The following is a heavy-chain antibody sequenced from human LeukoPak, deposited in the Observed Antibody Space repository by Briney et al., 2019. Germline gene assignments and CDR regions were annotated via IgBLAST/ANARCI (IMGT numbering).Heavy chain of an antibody. CDR2: IYYNGNT. J-gene: IGHJ6*02. V-gene: IGHV4-59*08. CDR3: ARRLNGYNVGGRDYFGMDV. Sequence: KSSETLSLTCTVSGGSFHNYYWSWIRQPPGKGLEWIGYIYYNGNTKYNPSLKSRVTISLNTSNNQFSLMPNSVTAADTAVYYCARRLNGYNVGGRDYFGMDVWGQGTTVTVS. CDR1: GGSFHNYY. D-gene: IGHD5-24*01.